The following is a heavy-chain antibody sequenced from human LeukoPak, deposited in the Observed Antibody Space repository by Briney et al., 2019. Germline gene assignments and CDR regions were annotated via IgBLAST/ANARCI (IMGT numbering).Heavy chain of an antibody. Sequence: SETLSLTCAVYGGSFSGYYWSWIRQPPGKGLEWIGEINHSGSTNYNPSLKSRVTIPVDTSKNQFSLKLSSVTAADTAVYYCATVQTPGIVAATSKVWFDPWGQGTLVTVSS. CDR1: GGSFSGYY. CDR3: ATVQTPGIVAATSKVWFDP. D-gene: IGHD1-26*01. CDR2: INHSGST. V-gene: IGHV4-34*01. J-gene: IGHJ5*02.